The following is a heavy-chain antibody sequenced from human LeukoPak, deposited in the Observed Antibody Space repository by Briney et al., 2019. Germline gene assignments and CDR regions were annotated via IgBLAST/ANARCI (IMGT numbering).Heavy chain of an antibody. Sequence: SETLSLTCTVSGGSISSSGYYWGWIRQPPGKGLGWIGSIYYRGSTYYNPSLKSRVTISVDTSENQFSLKVTSVTAADTAVYYCARGAYSGTYEFYFDNWGQGTQVTVSS. CDR1: GGSISSSGYY. CDR3: ARGAYSGTYEFYFDN. V-gene: IGHV4-39*07. J-gene: IGHJ4*02. CDR2: IYYRGST. D-gene: IGHD1-26*01.